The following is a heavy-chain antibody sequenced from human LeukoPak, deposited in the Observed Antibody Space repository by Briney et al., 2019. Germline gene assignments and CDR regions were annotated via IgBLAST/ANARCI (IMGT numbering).Heavy chain of an antibody. CDR2: IHYSGST. Sequence: SETLSLTCTVGGSMYNYYWSWIRQPPGKGLEWIGYIHYSGSTNYNPSLKSRVTMSLDTSKNQVSLKVNSVTAADTAVYYCARHVSSGGTYAHFDYWGQGTLVTVSS. J-gene: IGHJ4*02. CDR1: GSMYNYY. D-gene: IGHD1-26*01. CDR3: ARHVSSGGTYAHFDY. V-gene: IGHV4-59*08.